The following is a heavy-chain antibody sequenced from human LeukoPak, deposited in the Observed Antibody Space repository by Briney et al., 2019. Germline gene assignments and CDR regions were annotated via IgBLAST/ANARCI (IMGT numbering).Heavy chain of an antibody. V-gene: IGHV3-23*01. D-gene: IGHD6-19*01. J-gene: IGHJ6*02. CDR1: GFTFSSYA. Sequence: GGSLRLSCAASGFTFSSYAMSWVRQAPGKGLEWVSAISGSGGSTYYADSVKGRFTISRDNSKNTLYLQMNSLRAEDTAVYYCAKTLSSGWSYYYYGMDVWGQGTTVTVSS. CDR2: ISGSGGST. CDR3: AKTLSSGWSYYYYGMDV.